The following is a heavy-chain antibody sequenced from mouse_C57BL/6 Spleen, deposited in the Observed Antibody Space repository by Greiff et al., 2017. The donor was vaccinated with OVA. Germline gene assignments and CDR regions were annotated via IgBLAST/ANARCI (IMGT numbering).Heavy chain of an antibody. CDR1: GYAFTNYL. V-gene: IGHV1-54*01. CDR3: ARRANYDYAFAY. D-gene: IGHD2-4*01. Sequence: QVQLQQSGAELVRPGTSVKVSCKASGYAFTNYLIEWVKQRPGQGLEWIGVINPGSGGTNYNEKFKGKATLTADKSSSTAYMQLSSLTSEDSAVYFCARRANYDYAFAYWGQGTLVTVSA. J-gene: IGHJ3*01. CDR2: INPGSGGT.